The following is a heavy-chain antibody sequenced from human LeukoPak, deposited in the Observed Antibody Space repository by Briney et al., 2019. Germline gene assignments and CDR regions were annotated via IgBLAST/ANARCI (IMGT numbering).Heavy chain of an antibody. D-gene: IGHD3-10*01. CDR2: ISGSGGST. Sequence: GGSLRLSCVASGFTFSSYAMSWVRQAPGKGLEWVSAISGSGGSTYYADSVKGRFTISRGNSKNTLYLQMNSLRAEDTAVYYCAKAFYGMVRGSPHAFDIWGQGTMVTVSS. V-gene: IGHV3-23*01. J-gene: IGHJ3*02. CDR3: AKAFYGMVRGSPHAFDI. CDR1: GFTFSSYA.